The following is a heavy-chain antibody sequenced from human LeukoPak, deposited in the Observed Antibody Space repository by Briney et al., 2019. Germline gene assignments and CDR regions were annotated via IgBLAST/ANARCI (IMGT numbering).Heavy chain of an antibody. J-gene: IGHJ5*02. Sequence: AETRSPTCTVSGGSFSSGSYYWSWIRQPPGKGLEWIGYIYYSGSTNYNPSLKSRVTISVDTSKNQFSLKLSSVTAADTAVYYCASAFYSSSFSWGQGTLVTVSS. V-gene: IGHV4-61*01. CDR3: ASAFYSSSFS. D-gene: IGHD6-6*01. CDR2: IYYSGST. CDR1: GGSFSSGSYY.